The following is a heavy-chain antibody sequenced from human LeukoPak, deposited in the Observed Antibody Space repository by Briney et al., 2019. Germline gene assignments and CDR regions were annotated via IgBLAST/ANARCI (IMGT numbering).Heavy chain of an antibody. CDR1: GFTFTSSA. J-gene: IGHJ4*02. Sequence: GASVKVSCKASGFTFTSSAMQWVRQARGQRLEWIGWIVVGSGNTNYAQKFQERVTITRDMSTSTAYMELSSLRSDDTAVYYCARGAPYYDFWSGYYYYWGQGTLVTVSS. CDR3: ARGAPYYDFWSGYYYY. V-gene: IGHV1-58*02. CDR2: IVVGSGNT. D-gene: IGHD3-3*01.